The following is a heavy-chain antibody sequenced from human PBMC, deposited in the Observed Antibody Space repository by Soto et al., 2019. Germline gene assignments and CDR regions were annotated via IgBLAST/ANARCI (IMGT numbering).Heavy chain of an antibody. CDR3: AKDTWDCSGGSCSRIDY. Sequence: QVQLVESGGGVVQPGRSLRLSCAASGFTFSSYGMHWVRQAPGKGLEWVAVISYDGSNKYYADSVKGRFTISRDNSKNRLCLQMNSLGAEDTAVYYCAKDTWDCSGGSCSRIDYWGQGTLVTVSS. D-gene: IGHD2-15*01. V-gene: IGHV3-30*18. CDR2: ISYDGSNK. CDR1: GFTFSSYG. J-gene: IGHJ4*02.